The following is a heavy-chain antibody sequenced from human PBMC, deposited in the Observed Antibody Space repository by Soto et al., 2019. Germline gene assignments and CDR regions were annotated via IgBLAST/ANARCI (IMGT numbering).Heavy chain of an antibody. J-gene: IGHJ4*02. CDR3: AREPRKAVAGTRFDY. Sequence: EVQLGESGGGLVKPGGSLRLSCAASGFTFSSYSMNWDRQAPGKGLEWVSSISSSSSYIYYADSVKGRFTISRDNAKNSLYLQMNSLRAEDRAVYYCAREPRKAVAGTRFDYWGQGPLVTVSS. D-gene: IGHD6-19*01. V-gene: IGHV3-21*01. CDR2: ISSSSSYI. CDR1: GFTFSSYS.